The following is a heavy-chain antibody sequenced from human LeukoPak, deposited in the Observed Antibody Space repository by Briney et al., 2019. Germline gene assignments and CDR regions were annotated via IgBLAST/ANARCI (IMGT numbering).Heavy chain of an antibody. Sequence: EASVKVSCTASGYTFTSYDINWVRQAPGQGLEWMGGIIPIFGTANYAQKFQGRVTITADESTSTAYMELSSLRSEDTAVYYCATEGTVAVHVWGQGTTVTVSS. V-gene: IGHV1-69*13. CDR1: GYTFTSYD. CDR3: ATEGTVAVHV. J-gene: IGHJ6*02. CDR2: IIPIFGTA. D-gene: IGHD6-19*01.